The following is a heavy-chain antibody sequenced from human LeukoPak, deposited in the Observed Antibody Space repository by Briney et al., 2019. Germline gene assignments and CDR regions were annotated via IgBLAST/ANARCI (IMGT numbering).Heavy chain of an antibody. CDR1: GGSISSYY. CDR3: VRSPQLDP. J-gene: IGHJ5*02. Sequence: SETLSLTCTASGGSISSYYWSWVRQPPGKGLEWIGNIKNSVTIYTDNPSLKSRITILVDTSKNQFSLKVTSVTAADTAVYYCVRSPQLDPWGQGTLVTVSS. CDR2: IKNSVTIY. V-gene: IGHV4-59*01.